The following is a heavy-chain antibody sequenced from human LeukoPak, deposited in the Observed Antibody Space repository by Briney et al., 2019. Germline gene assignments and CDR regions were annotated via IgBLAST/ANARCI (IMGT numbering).Heavy chain of an antibody. Sequence: PSETLTLTCTVSGGSISSGGYYWSWIRQHPGKGLEWIGYIYYSGSTYYNPSLKSRVTISVDTSKNQFSLKLSSVTAADTAVYYCARDVGSGFSYYYGMDVWGQGTTVTVSS. CDR1: GGSISSGGYY. V-gene: IGHV4-31*03. CDR3: ARDVGSGFSYYYGMDV. CDR2: IYYSGST. D-gene: IGHD3-10*01. J-gene: IGHJ6*02.